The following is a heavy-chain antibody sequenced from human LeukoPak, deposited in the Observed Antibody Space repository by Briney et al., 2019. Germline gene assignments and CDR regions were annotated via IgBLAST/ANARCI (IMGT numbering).Heavy chain of an antibody. D-gene: IGHD3-22*01. Sequence: SETLSPTRTVSGYSISSGYYWGWIRQPPGKGLEWIGSIYHSGSTYYNPSLKSRVTISVDTSKNQFSLKLSSVTAADTAVYYCARDYYDSSGYVSPFDPWGQGTLVTVSS. J-gene: IGHJ5*02. V-gene: IGHV4-38-2*02. CDR3: ARDYYDSSGYVSPFDP. CDR1: GYSISSGYY. CDR2: IYHSGST.